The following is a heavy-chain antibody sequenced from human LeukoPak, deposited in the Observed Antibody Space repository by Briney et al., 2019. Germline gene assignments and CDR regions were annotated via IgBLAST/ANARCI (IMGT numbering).Heavy chain of an antibody. Sequence: PGGSLRLSCAASGFTFSSYSVNWVRQAPGKGLEWVSYISSSSSTIYYADSVKGRFTISRDNAKNSLYLQMNSLRAEDTAVYYCAREVVLQLWAVYNWFDLWGQGTLVTVSS. CDR3: AREVVLQLWAVYNWFDL. CDR2: ISSSSSTI. J-gene: IGHJ5*02. CDR1: GFTFSSYS. V-gene: IGHV3-48*01. D-gene: IGHD5-18*01.